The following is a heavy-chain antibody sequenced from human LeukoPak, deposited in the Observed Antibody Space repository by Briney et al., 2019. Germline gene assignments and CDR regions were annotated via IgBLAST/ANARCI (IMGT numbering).Heavy chain of an antibody. CDR3: ARDGHLWFGEFILFDY. J-gene: IGHJ4*02. V-gene: IGHV1-18*01. Sequence: GASVKVSCKPSGYTFTSYGISWVRQAPGQGLEWMGWISAYNGNTNYAQKLQGRVTMTTDTSTSTAYMEMRSLRSDDTAVYYCARDGHLWFGEFILFDYWGQGTLVTVSS. CDR2: ISAYNGNT. CDR1: GYTFTSYG. D-gene: IGHD3-10*01.